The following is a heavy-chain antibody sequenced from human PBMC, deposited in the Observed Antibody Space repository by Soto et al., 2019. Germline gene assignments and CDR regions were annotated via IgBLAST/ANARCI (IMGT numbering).Heavy chain of an antibody. CDR2: IYYSGST. CDR1: GGSISSSSYY. CDR3: ARHGSEKYYDSSGYSTLFGY. J-gene: IGHJ4*02. Sequence: SETLSLTGTVSGGSISSSSYYWGWIRRPPGKGLEWIGSIYYSGSTYYNPSLKSRVTISVDTSKNQFSLKLSSVTAADTAVYYCARHGSEKYYDSSGYSTLFGYWGQGTLVTVSS. V-gene: IGHV4-39*01. D-gene: IGHD3-22*01.